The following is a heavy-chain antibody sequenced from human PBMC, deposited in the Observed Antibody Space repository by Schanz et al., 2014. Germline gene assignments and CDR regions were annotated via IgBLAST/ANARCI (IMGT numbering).Heavy chain of an antibody. J-gene: IGHJ5*02. CDR2: ISGSGETT. D-gene: IGHD1-26*01. CDR3: ARLGSPHCATSDCHHDWFGP. V-gene: IGHV3-23*04. Sequence: EVQLVESGGGLIQPGGSLRLSCAASGFTFSSYAMSWVRQAPGKGLEWVSAISGSGETTYYADSVKGRFTISRDNSKNALYLQMNSLRAEDTAVYYCARLGSPHCATSDCHHDWFGPWGQGTLVTVSS. CDR1: GFTFSSYA.